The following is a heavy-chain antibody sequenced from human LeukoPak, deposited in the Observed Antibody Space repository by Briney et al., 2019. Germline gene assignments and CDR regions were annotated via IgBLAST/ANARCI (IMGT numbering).Heavy chain of an antibody. J-gene: IGHJ6*02. Sequence: ASVKVSCKASGYTFTSYYMHWVRQAPGQGLEWMGIINSSGGSTSYAQKFQGRVTMTRDTSTSTVYMELSSLRSEDAAVYYCASIEDSSSSTFYYGMDVWGQGTTVTVSS. CDR2: INSSGGST. CDR3: ASIEDSSSSTFYYGMDV. D-gene: IGHD6-6*01. V-gene: IGHV1-46*01. CDR1: GYTFTSYY.